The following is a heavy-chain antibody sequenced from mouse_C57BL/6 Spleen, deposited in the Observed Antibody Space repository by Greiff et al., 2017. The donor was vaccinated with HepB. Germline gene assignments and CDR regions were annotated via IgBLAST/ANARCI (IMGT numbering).Heavy chain of an antibody. CDR2: IYPGSGST. CDR1: GFTFTSYW. D-gene: IGHD3-2*01. Sequence: QVQLQQPGAELVKPGASVKMSCKASGFTFTSYWITWVKQRPGQGLEWIGGIYPGSGSTNYNEKFKSKATLAVDTSSSTAYMQLSSLTSEDSAVYDCARRGTARAWFAYWGQGTLVTVSA. V-gene: IGHV1-55*01. CDR3: ARRGTARAWFAY. J-gene: IGHJ3*01.